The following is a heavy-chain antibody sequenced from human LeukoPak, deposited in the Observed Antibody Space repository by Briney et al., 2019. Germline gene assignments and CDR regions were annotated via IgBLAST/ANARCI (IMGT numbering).Heavy chain of an antibody. V-gene: IGHV3-23*01. Sequence: ETLSLTCTVSGGSISSYYWSWVRQPPGKGLEWVSGISGSVGSTYYADSVKGRFTISRDNSKNTLYLQMNSLRAEDTAVYFCAKDQEPRFLQTTFDYWGQGTLVTVSS. D-gene: IGHD3-3*01. CDR2: ISGSVGST. CDR3: AKDQEPRFLQTTFDY. J-gene: IGHJ4*02. CDR1: GGSISSYY.